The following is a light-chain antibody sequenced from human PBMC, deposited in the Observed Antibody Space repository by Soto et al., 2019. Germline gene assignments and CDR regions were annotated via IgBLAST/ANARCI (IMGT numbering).Light chain of an antibody. V-gene: IGLV1-44*01. J-gene: IGLJ3*02. CDR3: ASWDDSLNGQGV. Sequence: QPVLTQPPSASGTPGQTVTISCSGSSSNIGSYFVHWYQQVPGTAPKLLIHSDNQRPSGVPDRFAGSKSGTSASLAISGLQSGDEADYFCASWDDSLNGQGVFGGGTQLTVL. CDR2: SDN. CDR1: SSNIGSYF.